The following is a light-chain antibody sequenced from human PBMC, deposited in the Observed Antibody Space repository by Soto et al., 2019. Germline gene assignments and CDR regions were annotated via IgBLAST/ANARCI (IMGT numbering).Light chain of an antibody. Sequence: EIVLTQSPATLSLSPGERATLSCRASQSVGSYLAWFQQRPGQAPRLLIYDASSRATGIPARFSGSGSGTDFTLTISSLEPEDFAVYYCQQRSDWPLTFGGGTKWIS. V-gene: IGKV3-11*01. CDR3: QQRSDWPLT. J-gene: IGKJ4*01. CDR1: QSVGSY. CDR2: DAS.